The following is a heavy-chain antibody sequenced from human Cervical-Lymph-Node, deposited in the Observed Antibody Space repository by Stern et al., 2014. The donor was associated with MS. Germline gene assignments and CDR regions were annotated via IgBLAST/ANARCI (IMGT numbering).Heavy chain of an antibody. J-gene: IGHJ4*02. CDR2: SLPISDATV. CDR1: GGSFMRNT. D-gene: IGHD4-17*01. CDR3: MPWRTRVSI. Sequence: QVQLVESGAEVTKPGASVKVSCKASGGSFMRNTVSWVRQAPAQGLEWMGVSLPISDATVTYAESFDDTVTISADKSTSTVSMEVSSLSPEDTAFYYCMPWRTRVSIWGRGTLVAVSS. V-gene: IGHV1-69*06.